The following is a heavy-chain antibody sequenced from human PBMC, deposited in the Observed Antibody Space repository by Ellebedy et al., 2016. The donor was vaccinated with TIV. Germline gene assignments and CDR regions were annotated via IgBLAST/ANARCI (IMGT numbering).Heavy chain of an antibody. CDR1: GYTFTSYG. CDR2: IIAYNGNT. CDR3: ARVRITSFDLKENWFDP. V-gene: IGHV1-18*01. J-gene: IGHJ5*02. D-gene: IGHD3-3*01. Sequence: ASVKVSCXASGYTFTSYGISWVRQAPGQGLEWMGWIIAYNGNTNYAQTFQDRITMTTDTSTSTAYVELRSLRSDDTAVYYCARVRITSFDLKENWFDPWGQGALVTVSS.